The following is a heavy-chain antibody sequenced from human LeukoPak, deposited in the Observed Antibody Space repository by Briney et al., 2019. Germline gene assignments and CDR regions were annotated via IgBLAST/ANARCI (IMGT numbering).Heavy chain of an antibody. Sequence: ASVKVSCKASGYTFTSYGISWVRQAPGQRLECMGWISAYNGNTNYAQKLQGRVTMTTDTSTSTAYMELRSLRSDDTAVYYCARDGYYCSGGSCYNWFDLWGQGTLVTVSS. CDR2: ISAYNGNT. J-gene: IGHJ5*02. D-gene: IGHD2-15*01. CDR3: ARDGYYCSGGSCYNWFDL. CDR1: GYTFTSYG. V-gene: IGHV1-18*01.